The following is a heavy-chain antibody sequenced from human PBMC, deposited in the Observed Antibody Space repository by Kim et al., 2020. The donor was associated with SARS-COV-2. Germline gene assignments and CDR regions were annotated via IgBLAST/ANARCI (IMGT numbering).Heavy chain of an antibody. Sequence: QKFQGRVTITADKSTSTAYMELSSLRSEDTAVYYCARVPYDSSGYYSLDYWGQGTLVTVSS. CDR3: ARVPYDSSGYYSLDY. V-gene: IGHV1-69*04. D-gene: IGHD3-22*01. J-gene: IGHJ4*02.